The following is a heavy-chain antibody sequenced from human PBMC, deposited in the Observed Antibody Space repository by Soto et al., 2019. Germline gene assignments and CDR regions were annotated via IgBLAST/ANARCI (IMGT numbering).Heavy chain of an antibody. CDR1: GFTFSSYG. CDR3: ARGRDSSSWYVGYFQH. J-gene: IGHJ1*01. CDR2: IWYDGSNK. V-gene: IGHV3-33*01. Sequence: QVQLVESGGGVVQPGRSLSLSCAASGFTFSSYGMHWVRQAPGKGLEWVAVIWYDGSNKYYADSVKGRFTISRDNSKNTVYLQMNSLRAEDTAVYYCARGRDSSSWYVGYFQHCGQGTLVTVSS. D-gene: IGHD6-13*01.